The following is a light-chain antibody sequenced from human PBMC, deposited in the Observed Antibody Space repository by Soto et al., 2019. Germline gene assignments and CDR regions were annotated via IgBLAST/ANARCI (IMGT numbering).Light chain of an antibody. CDR3: MQSTQLPPT. Sequence: DVVMTQTPLSLSVAPGQPASISCKSSQSLLHITGETFLFWYLQKPGQSPQLLIYEVSTRVSGVPDRFSGSRSGTDFTLEISRVETDDVGIYYCMQSTQLPPTFGQRTRLGIE. CDR2: EVS. J-gene: IGKJ5*01. V-gene: IGKV2D-29*02. CDR1: QSLLHITGETF.